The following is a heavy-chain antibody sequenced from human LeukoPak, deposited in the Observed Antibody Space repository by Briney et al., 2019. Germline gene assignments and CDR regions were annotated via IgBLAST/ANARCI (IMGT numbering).Heavy chain of an antibody. CDR1: GYTFTNYW. CDR3: ARGDVVRGVSWFDS. D-gene: IGHD2-21*02. J-gene: IGHJ5*01. CDR2: IYPGDSDT. V-gene: IGHV5-51*01. Sequence: GESLKISCKASGYTFTNYWIGWVRQMPGKGLEWMGIIYPGDSDTRYSPSFRGQVIISADKSIRTAYLQWTSLKVSDTAMYYCARGDVVRGVSWFDSWGQGALVTVSS.